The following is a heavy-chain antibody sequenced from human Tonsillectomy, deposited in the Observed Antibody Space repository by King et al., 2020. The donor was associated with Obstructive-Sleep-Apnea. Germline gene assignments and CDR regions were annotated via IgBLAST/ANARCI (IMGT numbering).Heavy chain of an antibody. CDR3: AGDQYYYDSSGYYEVDY. CDR1: GGSISSSSYY. CDR2: IYYSGST. J-gene: IGHJ4*02. V-gene: IGHV4-39*07. Sequence: QLQESGPGLVKPSETLSLTCTVSGGSISSSSYYWGWIRQPPGKGLEWIGSIYYSGSTYYNPSLKSRVTISVYTSKNQFSLKLRSVNAADTAVYYCAGDQYYYDSSGYYEVDYWGQGTLVTVSS. D-gene: IGHD3-22*01.